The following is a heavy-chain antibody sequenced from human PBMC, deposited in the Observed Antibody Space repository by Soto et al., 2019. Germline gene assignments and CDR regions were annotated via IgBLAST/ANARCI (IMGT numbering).Heavy chain of an antibody. CDR3: ARDSSSWYGIYYVMDV. D-gene: IGHD6-13*01. CDR2: IYYTGST. J-gene: IGHJ6*02. Sequence: SETLSLTCTVSGDSVNSGSYYWSWIRQPPGKGLEWIGHIYYTGSTSYNPSLKSRVTMSIDTSKKHFSVRLSSVTAADTAVYYCARDSSSWYGIYYVMDVWGQGTTVTVTS. V-gene: IGHV4-61*01. CDR1: GDSVNSGSYY.